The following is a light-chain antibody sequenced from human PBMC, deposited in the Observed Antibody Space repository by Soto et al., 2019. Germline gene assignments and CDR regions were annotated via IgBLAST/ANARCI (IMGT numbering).Light chain of an antibody. Sequence: QSALTQPASVSGSPGQSITISCTGTSSDVGGYNYVSWYQQHPGKAPKFMIYEVSIRPSGVSSRFSGSKSGNTASLTISGLQAEAEADYYCSSYTGSNLVFGGGTKLTVL. V-gene: IGLV2-14*01. CDR2: EVS. J-gene: IGLJ3*02. CDR1: SSDVGGYNY. CDR3: SSYTGSNLV.